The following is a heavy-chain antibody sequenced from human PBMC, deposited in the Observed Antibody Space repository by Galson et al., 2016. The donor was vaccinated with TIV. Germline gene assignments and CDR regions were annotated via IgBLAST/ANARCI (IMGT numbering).Heavy chain of an antibody. CDR1: GYTFTNYG. J-gene: IGHJ4*02. V-gene: IGHV1-8*02. Sequence: SVKVSCKASGYTFTNYGINWVRQAPGQGLEWMGWISGYNGNTGYAQKFRGRVTMTRNTSVRTAYMELSSLRSEGTAVYYCARSGDYGDYWGQGTLVTVSS. CDR3: ARSGDYGDY. D-gene: IGHD4-17*01. CDR2: ISGYNGNT.